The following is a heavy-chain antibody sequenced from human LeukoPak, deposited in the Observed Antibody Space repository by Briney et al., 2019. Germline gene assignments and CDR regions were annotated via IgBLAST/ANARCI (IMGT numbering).Heavy chain of an antibody. CDR1: GGSISSYY. V-gene: IGHV4-59*01. CDR3: ARDREYYYDSSGYKYYYYGMDV. D-gene: IGHD3-22*01. Sequence: SETLSLTCTVSGGSISSYYWSWIRQPPGKGLEWIGYIYYSGSTNYNPSLKSRVTISVDTSKNQFSLKLSSVTAADTAVYYCARDREYYYDSSGYKYYYYGMDVWGQGTTVTVSS. J-gene: IGHJ6*02. CDR2: IYYSGST.